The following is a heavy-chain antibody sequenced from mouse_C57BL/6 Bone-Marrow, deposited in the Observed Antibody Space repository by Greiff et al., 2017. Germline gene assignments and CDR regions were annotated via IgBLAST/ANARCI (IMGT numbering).Heavy chain of an antibody. V-gene: IGHV1-15*01. CDR3: TRGGSSYFDY. J-gene: IGHJ2*01. CDR1: GYTFPDYE. Sequence: QVQLQQSGAELVRPGASVTLSCKASGYTFPDYEMHWVKQTPVHGLEWIGAIDPETGGTAYNQKFKGKAILTADKSSSTAYMELRSLTSEDSADYYCTRGGSSYFDYWGQGTTLTVSS. D-gene: IGHD1-1*01. CDR2: IDPETGGT.